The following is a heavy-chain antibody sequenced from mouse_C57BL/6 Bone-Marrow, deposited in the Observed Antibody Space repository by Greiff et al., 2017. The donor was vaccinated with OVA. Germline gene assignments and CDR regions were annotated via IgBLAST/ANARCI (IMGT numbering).Heavy chain of an antibody. CDR3: ARRSITTVVARDYFDY. D-gene: IGHD1-1*01. CDR2: ISSGGSYT. Sequence: EVMLVESGGDLVKPGGSLKLSCAASGFTFSSYGMSWVRQTPDKRLEWVATISSGGSYTYYPDSVKGRFTIARDNAKNTLDLQLSSLKSEDTAMDYCARRSITTVVARDYFDYWGQGTTLTVSS. V-gene: IGHV5-6*02. J-gene: IGHJ2*01. CDR1: GFTFSSYG.